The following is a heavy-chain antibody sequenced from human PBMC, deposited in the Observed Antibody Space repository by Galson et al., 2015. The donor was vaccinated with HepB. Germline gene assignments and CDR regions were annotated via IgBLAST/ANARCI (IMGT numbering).Heavy chain of an antibody. Sequence: SLRLSCAASGFTFSSYSMNWVRQAPGKGLEWVSSISSSSSYIYYADSVKGRFTISRDNAKNSLYLQMNSLRAEDTAVYYCAREGATPSSWYRDAFDIWGQGTMVTVSS. V-gene: IGHV3-21*01. CDR2: ISSSSSYI. CDR1: GFTFSSYS. D-gene: IGHD6-13*01. J-gene: IGHJ3*02. CDR3: AREGATPSSWYRDAFDI.